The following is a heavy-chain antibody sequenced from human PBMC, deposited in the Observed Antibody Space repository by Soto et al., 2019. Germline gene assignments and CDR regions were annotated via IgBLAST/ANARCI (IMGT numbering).Heavy chain of an antibody. Sequence: QVQLVQSGAEVKKPGASVKVSCKVSGYTLTELSMHWVRQAPGKGLEWMGGFDPEDGETIYAQKFQGRVTMTEDTSTDTAYMELSSLRSEDTAVYYCATGGVATILHYYYCYGMDVWGQGTTVTVSS. D-gene: IGHD5-12*01. J-gene: IGHJ6*02. CDR3: ATGGVATILHYYYCYGMDV. CDR2: FDPEDGET. CDR1: GYTLTELS. V-gene: IGHV1-24*01.